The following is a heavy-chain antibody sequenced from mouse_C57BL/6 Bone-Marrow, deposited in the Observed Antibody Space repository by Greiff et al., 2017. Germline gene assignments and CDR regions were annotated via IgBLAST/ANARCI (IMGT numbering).Heavy chain of an antibody. V-gene: IGHV5-16*01. D-gene: IGHD1-1*01. CDR1: GFTFSDYY. CDR3: ARVGSSYTFFFDY. CDR2: INYDGSST. J-gene: IGHJ2*01. Sequence: EVKLMESEGGLVQPGSSMKLSCTASGFTFSDYYMAWVRQVPEKGLEWVANINYDGSSTYYLDSLKSRFIISRDNAKNILYLQMSSLKSEDTATYYCARVGSSYTFFFDYWGQGTTLTVSS.